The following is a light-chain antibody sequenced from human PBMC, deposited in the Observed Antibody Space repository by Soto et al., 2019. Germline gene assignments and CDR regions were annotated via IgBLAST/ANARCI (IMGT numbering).Light chain of an antibody. J-gene: IGKJ1*01. CDR1: QSVSNN. V-gene: IGKV3-15*01. CDR2: GAS. Sequence: EIVMTQSPATLSVSPGERATLSCRASQSVSNNLAWYQQKPGQAPRLLIYGASTRATGIPARFSGSGSGTEFTLTSSSLQSADFAVYYCQQYNNWPPWTFGQGTKVEIK. CDR3: QQYNNWPPWT.